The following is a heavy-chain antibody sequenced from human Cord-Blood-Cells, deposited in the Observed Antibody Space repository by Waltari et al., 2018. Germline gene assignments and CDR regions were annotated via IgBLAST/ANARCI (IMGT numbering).Heavy chain of an antibody. J-gene: IGHJ4*02. CDR2: IHPSGGST. CDR3: ARDIRPYLSSSSFDY. Sequence: QVQLVQSGAEVKKPGASVKVSCKASGYTFTSYYMHWVQQAPGQGLEWMGIIHPSGGSTSYAQKFQGRVTMTRDTSTSTVYMELSSLRSEDTAVYYCARDIRPYLSSSSFDYWGQGTLVTVSS. D-gene: IGHD6-6*01. CDR1: GYTFTSYY. V-gene: IGHV1-46*01.